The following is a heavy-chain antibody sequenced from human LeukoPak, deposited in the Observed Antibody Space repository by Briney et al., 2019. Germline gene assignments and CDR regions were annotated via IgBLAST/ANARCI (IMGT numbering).Heavy chain of an antibody. D-gene: IGHD3-3*01. V-gene: IGHV4-4*07. J-gene: IGHJ6*02. CDR1: GGSTSSYY. CDR3: ARDLRKTIFGVVRYGMDV. Sequence: SETLSLTCTVSGGSTSSYYWSWIRQPAGKGLEWIGRIYTSGSTNYNPSLKSRVTMSVDTSRNQFSLKLSSVTAADTAVYYCARDLRKTIFGVVRYGMDVWGQGTTVTVSS. CDR2: IYTSGST.